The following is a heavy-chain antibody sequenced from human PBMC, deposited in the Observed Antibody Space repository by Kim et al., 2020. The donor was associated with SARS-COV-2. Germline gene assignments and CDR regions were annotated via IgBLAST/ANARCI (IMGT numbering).Heavy chain of an antibody. CDR3: ARAIVEYQLLDEYYYYG. CDR2: ISYDGSNK. CDR1: GFTFSSYA. Sequence: GGSLRLSCAASGFTFSSYAMHWVRQAPGKGLEWVAVISYDGSNKYYADSVKGRFTISRDNSKNTLYLQMNSLRAEDTAVYYCARAIVEYQLLDEYYYYG. J-gene: IGHJ6*01. V-gene: IGHV3-30-3*01. D-gene: IGHD2-2*01.